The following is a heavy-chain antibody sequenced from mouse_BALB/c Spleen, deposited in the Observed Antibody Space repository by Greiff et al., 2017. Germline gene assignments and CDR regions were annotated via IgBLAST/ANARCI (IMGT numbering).Heavy chain of an antibody. D-gene: IGHD2-3*01. V-gene: IGHV1-15*01. Sequence: VQVVESGAELVRPGASVTLSCKASGYTFTDYEMHWVKQTPVHGLEWIGAIDPETGGTAYNQKFKGKATLTADKSSSTAYMELRSLTSEDSAVYYCTRNDGYYLAYWGQGTLVTVSA. J-gene: IGHJ3*01. CDR2: IDPETGGT. CDR1: GYTFTDYE. CDR3: TRNDGYYLAY.